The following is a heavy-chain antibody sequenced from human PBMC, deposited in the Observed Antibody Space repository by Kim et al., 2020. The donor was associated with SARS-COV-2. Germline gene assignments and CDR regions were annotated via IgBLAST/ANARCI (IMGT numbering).Heavy chain of an antibody. CDR3: ARDGPYAWFDP. D-gene: IGHD4-17*01. Sequence: SETLSLTCTVSGGSISSGGYYWSWIRQHPGKGLEWIGYIYYSGSTYYNPSLKSRVTISVDTYKNQFSLKLSSVTAADTAVYYCARDGPYAWFDPWGQGTLVTVSS. J-gene: IGHJ5*02. CDR2: IYYSGST. V-gene: IGHV4-31*03. CDR1: GGSISSGGYY.